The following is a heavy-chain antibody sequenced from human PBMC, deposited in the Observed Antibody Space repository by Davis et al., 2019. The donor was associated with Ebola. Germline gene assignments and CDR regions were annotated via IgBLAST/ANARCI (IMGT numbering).Heavy chain of an antibody. CDR2: ISSSSSTI. CDR1: GFTFSSYS. V-gene: IGHV3-48*01. Sequence: GGSLRPSCAASGFTFSSYSINWVRQAPGKGLEWVSYISSSSSTIYYADSVKGRFTISRDKAKNSLYLQMNSLRAEDTAVYYCARRADYWGQGTLVTVSS. J-gene: IGHJ4*02. CDR3: ARRADY.